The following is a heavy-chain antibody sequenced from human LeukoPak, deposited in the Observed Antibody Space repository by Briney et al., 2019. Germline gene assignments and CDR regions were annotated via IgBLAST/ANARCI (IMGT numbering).Heavy chain of an antibody. J-gene: IGHJ4*02. Sequence: GGSLRLSCAASGFTFSSYAMSWVRQAPGKGLEWVSAISGSGGSTYYADSVKGRFTISRDNSKNTLYLQMNSLRAEDTAVYYCAKWVSGGRTHCSGGGCYYYWGQGTLVTVSS. D-gene: IGHD2-15*01. CDR1: GFTFSSYA. CDR2: ISGSGGST. V-gene: IGHV3-23*01. CDR3: AKWVSGGRTHCSGGGCYYY.